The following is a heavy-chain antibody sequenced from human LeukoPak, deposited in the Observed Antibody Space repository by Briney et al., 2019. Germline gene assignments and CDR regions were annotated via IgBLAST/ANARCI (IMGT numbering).Heavy chain of an antibody. CDR2: INEDGNKK. J-gene: IGHJ4*02. CDR3: VTFYETY. Sequence: GGSLRLSCAASGFSFSGNWMTWVRQAPGKGLEWVANINEDGNKKNYVDSVKGRFTISRDNAKNSLYLQMNGLRAEDTAVYYCVTFYETYWGRGTLVTVSS. CDR1: GFSFSGNW. V-gene: IGHV3-7*01. D-gene: IGHD2/OR15-2a*01.